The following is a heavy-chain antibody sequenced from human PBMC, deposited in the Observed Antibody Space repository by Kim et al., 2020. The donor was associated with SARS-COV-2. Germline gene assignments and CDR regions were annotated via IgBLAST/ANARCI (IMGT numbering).Heavy chain of an antibody. Sequence: GGSLRLSCAASGFTFSSYAMSWVRQAPGKGLEWVSAISFSGGSTYYADSVKGRFTISRDNSKNTLYLQMNSLRAEDTAVYYCAKDLGDVYNSDAFDIWGQGTMVTVSS. D-gene: IGHD3-16*01. CDR1: GFTFSSYA. CDR3: AKDLGDVYNSDAFDI. J-gene: IGHJ3*02. V-gene: IGHV3-23*01. CDR2: ISFSGGST.